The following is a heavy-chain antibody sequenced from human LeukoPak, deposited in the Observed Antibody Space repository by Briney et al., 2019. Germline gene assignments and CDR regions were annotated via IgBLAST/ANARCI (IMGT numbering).Heavy chain of an antibody. Sequence: GGSLRLSCAASGFTFSTYSMNWVRQAPGKGLEWVANVKQDGSEKYYVDSVKGRFTISRDNAKNSLYLQMNSLRADDTAVYYCAILFGGDYWGQGTLVTVSS. CDR2: VKQDGSEK. CDR3: AILFGGDY. D-gene: IGHD3-10*01. J-gene: IGHJ4*02. CDR1: GFTFSTYS. V-gene: IGHV3-7*01.